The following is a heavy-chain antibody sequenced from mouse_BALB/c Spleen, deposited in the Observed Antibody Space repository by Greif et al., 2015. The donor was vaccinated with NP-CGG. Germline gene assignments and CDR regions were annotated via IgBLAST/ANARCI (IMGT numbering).Heavy chain of an antibody. Sequence: VKLMESGPGLVAPSQSLSITCTVSGFSLTSYGVHWVRQPPGKGLEWLVVIWSDGSTTYNSALKSRLSIGKDNSKSQVFLKMNSLQTDDTAMYYCARNWKNYWYFDVWGAGTTVTVSS. J-gene: IGHJ1*01. CDR1: GFSLTSYG. CDR2: IWSDGST. V-gene: IGHV2-6*02. CDR3: ARNWKNYWYFDV.